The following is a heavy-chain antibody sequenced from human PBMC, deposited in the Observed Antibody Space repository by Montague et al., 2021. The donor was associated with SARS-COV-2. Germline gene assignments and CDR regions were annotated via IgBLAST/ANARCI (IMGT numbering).Heavy chain of an antibody. CDR1: GGSISSGGYY. Sequence: TLSLTCTVSGGSISSGGYYWSWIRQHPGKGLEWIGYIYYSGSTYYNPSLKSRVTISVDTSKNQFSLKLSSVTAADTAVYYCARAASDMVLMVYAIRAFETGGRGTLVTVPS. CDR2: IYYSGST. D-gene: IGHD2-8*01. CDR3: ARAASDMVLMVYAIRAFET. V-gene: IGHV4-31*03. J-gene: IGHJ4*02.